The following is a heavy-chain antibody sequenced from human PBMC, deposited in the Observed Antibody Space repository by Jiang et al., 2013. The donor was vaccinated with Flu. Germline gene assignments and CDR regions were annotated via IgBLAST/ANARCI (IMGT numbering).Heavy chain of an antibody. CDR1: FTFSTYS. V-gene: IGHV3-48*01. CDR3: AREIPTWDY. CDR2: IDSSSYTI. J-gene: IGHJ4*02. Sequence: FTFSTYSMNWVRQAPGKGLEWVSYIDSSSYTIYYADSVKGRFTISRDNAKSSLYLQMNSLRAEDTAVYYCAREIPTWDYWGQGTPGHRLL.